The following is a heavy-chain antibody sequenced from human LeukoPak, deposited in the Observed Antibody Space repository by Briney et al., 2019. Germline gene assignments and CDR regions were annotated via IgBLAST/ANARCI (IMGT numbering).Heavy chain of an antibody. CDR1: GFTFSSYS. D-gene: IGHD2-21*01. J-gene: IGHJ4*02. Sequence: GGSLRLSCAASGFTFSSYSMNWVRQAPGKGLEWVSSISSSSYIYYADSVKGRFTISRDNAKNSLYLQMNSLRAEDTAVYYCARGDYCGGDCYDYWGQGTLVTVSS. CDR3: ARGDYCGGDCYDY. V-gene: IGHV3-21*01. CDR2: ISSSSYI.